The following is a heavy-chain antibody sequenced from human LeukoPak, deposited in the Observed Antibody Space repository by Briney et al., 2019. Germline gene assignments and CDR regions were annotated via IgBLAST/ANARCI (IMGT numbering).Heavy chain of an antibody. J-gene: IGHJ6*03. Sequence: GGSLRLSCAASGFTFSSYGMHWVRQAPGKGLEWVAFIRYDGSNKYYADSVKGRFTISRDNSKNTLYLQMTSLGAEDTAVYYCAKIGGEAPWLKQVAYYYYMDVWGKGTTVTVSS. CDR1: GFTFSSYG. D-gene: IGHD3-16*01. CDR3: AKIGGEAPWLKQVAYYYYMDV. V-gene: IGHV3-30*02. CDR2: IRYDGSNK.